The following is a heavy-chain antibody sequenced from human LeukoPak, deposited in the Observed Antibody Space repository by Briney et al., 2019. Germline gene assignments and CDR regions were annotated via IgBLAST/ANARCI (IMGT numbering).Heavy chain of an antibody. Sequence: QPGGSLRLSCAASGFTFSSYAMSWVRQAPGKGLEWVSAISGSGGSAYYADSVKGRFTISRDNSKNTLYLQMNSLGAEDTAVYYCAKEFITYYDFWSAPGTIFDYWGQGTLVTVSS. J-gene: IGHJ4*02. CDR2: ISGSGGSA. CDR1: GFTFSSYA. CDR3: AKEFITYYDFWSAPGTIFDY. V-gene: IGHV3-23*01. D-gene: IGHD3-3*01.